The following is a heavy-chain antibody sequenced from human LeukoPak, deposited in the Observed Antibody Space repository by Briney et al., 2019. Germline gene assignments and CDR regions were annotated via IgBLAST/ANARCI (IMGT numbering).Heavy chain of an antibody. J-gene: IGHJ4*02. CDR3: ARNGAYSMDH. D-gene: IGHD2-21*01. CDR2: IYHSGST. V-gene: IGHV4-38-2*02. CDR1: GYSISSGYY. Sequence: PSETLSLTCTVSGYSISSGYYWGWIRQPPGKGLEWIGNIYHSGSTYYNPSLKSRVTISVDTSRNQFSLRLSSVTAADTAVYYCARNGAYSMDHWGQGTLVTVSS.